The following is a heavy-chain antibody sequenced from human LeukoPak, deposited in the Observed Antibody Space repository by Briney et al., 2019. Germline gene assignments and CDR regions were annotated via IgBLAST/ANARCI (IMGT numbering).Heavy chain of an antibody. V-gene: IGHV5-51*01. Sequence: GESLKISCKGSGYSFTSYWIGWVRKMPGKGLEWMGIIYPGDSDTRCSPSFQGQVTISADKSISTAYLQWSSLKASDTAMYYCARPSGIADDYYYGMDVWGQGTTVTVSS. D-gene: IGHD6-13*01. CDR2: IYPGDSDT. J-gene: IGHJ6*02. CDR3: ARPSGIADDYYYGMDV. CDR1: GYSFTSYW.